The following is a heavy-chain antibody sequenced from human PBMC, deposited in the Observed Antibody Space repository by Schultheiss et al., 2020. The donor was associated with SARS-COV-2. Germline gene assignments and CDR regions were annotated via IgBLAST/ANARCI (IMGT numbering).Heavy chain of an antibody. CDR1: GGSISSYY. CDR2: IWYDGSNK. J-gene: IGHJ3*02. D-gene: IGHD1-26*01. Sequence: GGSLRLSCTVSGGSISSYYWSWIRQPPGKGLEWVAVIWYDGSNKYYADSVKGRFTISRDNSKNTLYLQMNSLRAEDTAVYYCARDNGIVGADDAFDIWGQGTMVTVSS. CDR3: ARDNGIVGADDAFDI. V-gene: IGHV3-33*08.